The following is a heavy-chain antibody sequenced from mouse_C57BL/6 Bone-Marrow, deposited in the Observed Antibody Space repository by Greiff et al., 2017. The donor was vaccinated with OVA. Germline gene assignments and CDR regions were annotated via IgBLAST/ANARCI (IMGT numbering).Heavy chain of an antibody. CDR2: IDPETGGT. CDR3: TNRWLLLYYFDY. J-gene: IGHJ2*01. Sequence: VKLMESGAELVRPGASVTLSCKASGYTFTDYEMHWVKQTPVHGLEWIGAIDPETGGTAYNQKFKGKAILTADKSSSTAYMELRSLTSEDSAVYYCTNRWLLLYYFDYWGQGTTLTVSS. D-gene: IGHD2-3*01. V-gene: IGHV1-15*01. CDR1: GYTFTDYE.